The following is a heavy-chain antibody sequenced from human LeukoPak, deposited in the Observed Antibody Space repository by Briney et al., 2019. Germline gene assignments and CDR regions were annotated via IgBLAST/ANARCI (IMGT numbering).Heavy chain of an antibody. V-gene: IGHV4-61*01. D-gene: IGHD6-19*01. CDR1: GHSISSGYY. Sequence: SETLSLTCTVSGHSISSGYYWSWIRQPPGKGLEWIGYIYYSGSTNYNPSLKSRISISVDTSKNQFSLKLSSVTAADTAVYYCAREGGQWLERSFDHWGQGTLVTVSS. J-gene: IGHJ4*02. CDR3: AREGGQWLERSFDH. CDR2: IYYSGST.